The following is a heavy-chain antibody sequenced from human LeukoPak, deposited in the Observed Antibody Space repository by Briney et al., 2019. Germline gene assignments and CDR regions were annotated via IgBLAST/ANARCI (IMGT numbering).Heavy chain of an antibody. CDR1: GFTFSRFG. V-gene: IGHV3-33*01. Sequence: SGRSLRLSCAASGFTFSRFGMHWVRQAPGKGLEWVAVIWYDGSNKYYADSVKGRFTISRDNSKNTLYLEMNSLRAEDTAVYYCAGEVGDYYDSSGSFGYWGQGTLVTVSS. J-gene: IGHJ4*02. CDR3: AGEVGDYYDSSGSFGY. D-gene: IGHD3-22*01. CDR2: IWYDGSNK.